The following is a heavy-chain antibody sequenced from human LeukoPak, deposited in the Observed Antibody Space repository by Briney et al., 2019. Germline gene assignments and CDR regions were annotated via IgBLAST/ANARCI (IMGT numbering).Heavy chain of an antibody. J-gene: IGHJ4*02. CDR3: ARSPRSSSWGGDY. CDR1: GGSISSYY. Sequence: SETLSLTCTVSGGSISSYYWSWIRQPPGKGLEWIGYIYYSGSTNYNPSLKSRVTISVDRSKNQFSLKLSSVTAADTAVYYCARSPRSSSWGGDYWGQGTLVTVSS. V-gene: IGHV4-59*12. CDR2: IYYSGST. D-gene: IGHD6-13*01.